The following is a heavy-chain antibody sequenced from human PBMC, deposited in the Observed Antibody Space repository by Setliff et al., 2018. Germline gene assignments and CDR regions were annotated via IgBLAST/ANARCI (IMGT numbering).Heavy chain of an antibody. CDR2: ISSSSTYI. CDR3: ARNPLPHGPEGHFDY. Sequence: GGSLRLSCAASGFTFSGYYMQWVRQAPGKGLEWVSSISSSSTYINYADSVKGRFTISRDNAKNSLYLQMSSLRAEDTAVYYCARNPLPHGPEGHFDYWGQGTLVTVSS. CDR1: GFTFSGYY. J-gene: IGHJ4*02. V-gene: IGHV3-21*01.